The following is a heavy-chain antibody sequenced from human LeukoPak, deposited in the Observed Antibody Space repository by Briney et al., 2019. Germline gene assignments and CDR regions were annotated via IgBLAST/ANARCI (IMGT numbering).Heavy chain of an antibody. CDR3: ARHIEGGTTFNRFDP. D-gene: IGHD1-1*01. V-gene: IGHV5-51*01. Sequence: GESLKISCKGSGYTFTTYWIDWVRHMPGRGLEWVGVIYPGDSETTYSPSFQGQVTISADRSISTAYLQWSSLKASDTAMYYCARHIEGGTTFNRFDPWGQGTLVTVSS. J-gene: IGHJ5*01. CDR1: GYTFTTYW. CDR2: IYPGDSET.